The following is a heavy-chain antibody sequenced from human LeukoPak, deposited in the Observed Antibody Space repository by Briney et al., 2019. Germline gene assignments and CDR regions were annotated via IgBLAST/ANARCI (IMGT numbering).Heavy chain of an antibody. Sequence: GGSLRLSCAASGFSVSMKYMKWVRQAPGQGLEWVSVMFSGGTTYYADSVKGRFTVSRDNSKNMMYLQINSLRAEDAAVYYCARFSGPGMQHYYYYMDVWGTGTTVTVSS. D-gene: IGHD3-10*01. J-gene: IGHJ6*03. CDR2: MFSGGTT. CDR1: GFSVSMKY. CDR3: ARFSGPGMQHYYYYMDV. V-gene: IGHV3-53*01.